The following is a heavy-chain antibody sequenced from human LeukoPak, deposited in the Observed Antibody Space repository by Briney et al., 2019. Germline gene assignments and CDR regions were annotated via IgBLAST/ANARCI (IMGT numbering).Heavy chain of an antibody. CDR1: GGSIRGYY. D-gene: IGHD3-9*01. Sequence: SETLSLTCNVSGGSIRGYYWSWIRQPPGKGLEWIGYIYSSGSTNYNPSLKSRVTMSVDTSKNQFSLKVSSVTAADTAVYYCARSPDILTGENFDYWGQGTLVTVSS. CDR3: ARSPDILTGENFDY. V-gene: IGHV4-59*01. J-gene: IGHJ4*02. CDR2: IYSSGST.